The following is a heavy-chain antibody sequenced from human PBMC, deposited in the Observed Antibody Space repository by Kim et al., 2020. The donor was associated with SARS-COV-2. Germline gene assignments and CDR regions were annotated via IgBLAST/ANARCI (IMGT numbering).Heavy chain of an antibody. D-gene: IGHD3-16*01. Sequence: YNPSFQGQVHISAEKSISTAYLQWSSLKASDTAMYYCARRGIGLYYYGMDVWGQGTTVTVSS. J-gene: IGHJ6*02. V-gene: IGHV5-51*01. CDR3: ARRGIGLYYYGMDV.